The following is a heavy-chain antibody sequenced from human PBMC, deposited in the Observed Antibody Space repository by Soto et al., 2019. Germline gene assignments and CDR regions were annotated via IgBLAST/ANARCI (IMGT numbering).Heavy chain of an antibody. Sequence: SVKVSCKASGGTFSSYAISWVRQAPGQGLEWMGGIIPIFGTANYAQKFQGRVTITADESTSTAYMELSSLRSEHTAVYYCARDLHYSSSPPFFGYWGQGTLVTVS. V-gene: IGHV1-69*13. CDR1: GGTFSSYA. CDR3: ARDLHYSSSPPFFGY. D-gene: IGHD6-6*01. J-gene: IGHJ4*02. CDR2: IIPIFGTA.